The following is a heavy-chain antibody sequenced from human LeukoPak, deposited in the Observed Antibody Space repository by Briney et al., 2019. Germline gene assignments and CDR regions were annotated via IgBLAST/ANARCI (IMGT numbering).Heavy chain of an antibody. CDR2: IKQDGSEK. D-gene: IGHD2-2*02. CDR3: ARVLMYCSSTSCYRAANDY. Sequence: GGSLTLSCAASGFTFSSYWMSWVRQAPGKGLEWVANIKQDGSEKYYVDSVKGRFTISRDNAKNSLYLQMNSLRAEDTAVYYCARVLMYCSSTSCYRAANDYWGQGTLVTVSS. V-gene: IGHV3-7*01. J-gene: IGHJ4*02. CDR1: GFTFSSYW.